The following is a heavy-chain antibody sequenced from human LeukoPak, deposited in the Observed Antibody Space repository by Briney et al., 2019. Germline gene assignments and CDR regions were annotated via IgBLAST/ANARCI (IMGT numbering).Heavy chain of an antibody. V-gene: IGHV4-59*01. CDR3: ARVSVTMVRGVPPPYWYFDL. CDR2: IYYSGST. J-gene: IGHJ2*01. CDR1: GRSISTYY. Sequence: SETLSLTCTVSGRSISTYYWNWLRQPAGKGLEWIGYIYYSGSTNYNPPLKSRVTTSVDTSKHQFSLKLSSVTAADTAVYYCARVSVTMVRGVPPPYWYFDLWGRGTLVTVSS. D-gene: IGHD3-10*01.